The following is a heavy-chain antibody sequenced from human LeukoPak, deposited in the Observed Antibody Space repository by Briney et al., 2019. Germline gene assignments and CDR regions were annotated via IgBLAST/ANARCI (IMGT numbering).Heavy chain of an antibody. CDR3: ARDLTAVAPFDY. Sequence: GRSLRLSCAASGFTFSSYGMHWVRQAPGKGLEWVAVISYDGSNKYYADSVKGRFTISRDNSKNTLYLQMNSLRAEDTAVYYCARDLTAVAPFDYWGQGTLVTVSS. D-gene: IGHD6-19*01. V-gene: IGHV3-30*03. CDR2: ISYDGSNK. J-gene: IGHJ4*02. CDR1: GFTFSSYG.